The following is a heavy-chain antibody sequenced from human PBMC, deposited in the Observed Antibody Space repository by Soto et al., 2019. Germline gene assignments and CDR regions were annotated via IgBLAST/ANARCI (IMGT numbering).Heavy chain of an antibody. Sequence: GGSLRLSCVASGFTFTSYGMHWVRQAPGKGLEWVAVISYDGSNKYYADSVKGRFTISRDNSKNTLYLQMNSLRAEDTAVYYWAAQGKTTNTGAFDYWGQGTLVTVSS. J-gene: IGHJ4*02. CDR3: AAQGKTTNTGAFDY. V-gene: IGHV3-30*03. CDR2: ISYDGSNK. D-gene: IGHD4-17*01. CDR1: GFTFTSYG.